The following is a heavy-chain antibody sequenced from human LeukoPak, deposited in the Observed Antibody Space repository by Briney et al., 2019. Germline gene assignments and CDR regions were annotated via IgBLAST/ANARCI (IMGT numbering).Heavy chain of an antibody. Sequence: SETLSLTCTISGGSVSDYYWSWIRQSPGKGLEWIGYIYHTGSTSYNPSLKSRVTISVDTSKNQFSLKLSSVTAADTAVYYCARDRSGWYHDAFDIWGQGTMVTVSS. J-gene: IGHJ3*02. CDR2: IYHTGST. CDR1: GGSVSDYY. CDR3: ARDRSGWYHDAFDI. D-gene: IGHD6-19*01. V-gene: IGHV4-59*02.